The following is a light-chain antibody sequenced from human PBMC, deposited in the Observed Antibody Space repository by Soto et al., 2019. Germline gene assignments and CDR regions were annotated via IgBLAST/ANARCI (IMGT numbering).Light chain of an antibody. V-gene: IGKV3-20*01. CDR1: QSVSNRF. CDR2: DAS. CDR3: QQYGSSPLT. Sequence: EVVLTQSPGTLSLSPGERATLSCRASQSVSNRFLAWYQQKLGQAPRLLIYDASSRATGIPDRFSGSGSGTDFTLTISRLEPEDFAVYYCQQYGSSPLTFGPGTKVAI. J-gene: IGKJ3*01.